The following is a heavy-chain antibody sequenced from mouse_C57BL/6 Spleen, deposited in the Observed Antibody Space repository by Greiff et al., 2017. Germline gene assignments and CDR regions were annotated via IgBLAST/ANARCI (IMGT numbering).Heavy chain of an antibody. CDR2: IDPSDSYN. D-gene: IGHD2-4*01. V-gene: IGHV1-69*01. CDR3: TSRLRRGYYFDV. CDR1: GYTFTSYW. Sequence: VQLQQPGAELVMPGASVKLSCKASGYTFTSYWMHWVKQRPGQGLEWIGEIDPSDSYNNYNQKFKGKTTLTVDKSSSTACMQLSSLTSDNSAVYCCTSRLRRGYYFDVWGQGTTLTVSS. J-gene: IGHJ2*01.